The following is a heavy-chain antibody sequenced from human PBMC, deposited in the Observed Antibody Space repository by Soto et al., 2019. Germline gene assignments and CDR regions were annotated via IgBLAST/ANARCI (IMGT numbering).Heavy chain of an antibody. D-gene: IGHD6-19*01. Sequence: GGSLRLSCAASGFTFSSYAMHWVRQAPGKGLEWVAVISYDGSNKYYADSVKGRFTISRDNSKNTLYLQMNSLRAEDTAVYYCARDHNIIAVAGTDYYYGMDVWGQGTTVVV. J-gene: IGHJ6*02. CDR1: GFTFSSYA. CDR3: ARDHNIIAVAGTDYYYGMDV. CDR2: ISYDGSNK. V-gene: IGHV3-30-3*01.